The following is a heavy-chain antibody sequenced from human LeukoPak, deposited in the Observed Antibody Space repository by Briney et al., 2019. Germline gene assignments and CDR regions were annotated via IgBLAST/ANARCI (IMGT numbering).Heavy chain of an antibody. CDR2: IYSGGTI. CDR1: GFSVRTNY. V-gene: IGHV3-53*01. Sequence: GGSLTLSCAASGFSVRTNYMSWVRQAPGKGLEWVSVIYSGGTIRYADSVKGRFTISRDNYRDTLHLQMNSVRGDDTAVYYCVRAVHHLFYADGSGYYGDASTVWGEGTVVTVSS. J-gene: IGHJ3*01. CDR3: VRAVHHLFYADGSGYYGDASTV. D-gene: IGHD3-22*01.